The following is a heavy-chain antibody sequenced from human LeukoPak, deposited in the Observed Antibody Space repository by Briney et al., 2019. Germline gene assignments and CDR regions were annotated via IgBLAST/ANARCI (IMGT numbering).Heavy chain of an antibody. Sequence: SETLSLTCTVSGGSISSGGYYWSWIRQHPGKGLEWMGYIYYSGSTYYNPSLKSRVTISVDTSKNQFSLKLSSVTAADTAVYYCARVGDYYDSSGYYYFDYWGQGTLVTVSS. D-gene: IGHD3-22*01. V-gene: IGHV4-39*01. J-gene: IGHJ4*02. CDR1: GGSISSGGYY. CDR3: ARVGDYYDSSGYYYFDY. CDR2: IYYSGST.